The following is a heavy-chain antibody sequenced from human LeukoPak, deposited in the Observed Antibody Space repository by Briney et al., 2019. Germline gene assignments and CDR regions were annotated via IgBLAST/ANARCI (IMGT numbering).Heavy chain of an antibody. J-gene: IGHJ4*02. CDR2: IDPSDSYT. CDR1: GYRFASYW. Sequence: GESLKISCKGSGYRFASYWISWVRQMPGKGLEWMGRIDPSDSYTNYSPSFQGHVTISADTSISTAYLQWSSLKASDTAMYYCAKRGTVAGTFDSWGQGTLVTVSS. V-gene: IGHV5-10-1*01. CDR3: AKRGTVAGTFDS. D-gene: IGHD6-19*01.